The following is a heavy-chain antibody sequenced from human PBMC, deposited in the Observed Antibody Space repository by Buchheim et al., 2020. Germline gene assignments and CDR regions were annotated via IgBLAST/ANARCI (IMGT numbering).Heavy chain of an antibody. V-gene: IGHV3-21*01. Sequence: EVQLVESGGGLVKPGGSLRLSCAASGFTFSSYSMNWVRKAPGKGLEWVSSISSSSSYIYYADSVKGIFTNSRDHAKNSLYLQMNSLRAEDTAVYYCARDSLTGDYYDSSGYSDGMDVWGQGTT. CDR2: ISSSSSYI. CDR3: ARDSLTGDYYDSSGYSDGMDV. J-gene: IGHJ6*02. D-gene: IGHD3-22*01. CDR1: GFTFSSYS.